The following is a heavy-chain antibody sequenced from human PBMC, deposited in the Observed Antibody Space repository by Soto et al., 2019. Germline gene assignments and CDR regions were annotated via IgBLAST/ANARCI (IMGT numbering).Heavy chain of an antibody. CDR1: GYPFTSYA. Sequence: ASVQVSCAASGYPFTSYARYWVRHAPGHRLAWMGWINAGNGNTKYSQKFQGRVTITRDTSASTAYMELSSLRSEDTAVYYCARGPSMGVWFGLTWPYYYVMYVCGQGTTVTV. D-gene: IGHD3-10*01. CDR2: INAGNGNT. J-gene: IGHJ6*02. CDR3: ARGPSMGVWFGLTWPYYYVMYV. V-gene: IGHV1-3*01.